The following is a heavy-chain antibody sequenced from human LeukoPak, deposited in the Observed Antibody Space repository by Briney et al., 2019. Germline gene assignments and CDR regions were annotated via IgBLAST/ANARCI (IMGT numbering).Heavy chain of an antibody. V-gene: IGHV3-11*04. J-gene: IGHJ5*02. CDR1: GFTFSDYY. Sequence: PGGSLRLSCAASGFTFSDYYMSWIRQAPGKGLEWVSYISSSGTTIYYADSVKGRFTISRDNAKNSLYLQMNSLRAEDTAVYYCARVGIAVADLNWFDPWGQGTLVTVSS. CDR2: ISSSGTTI. CDR3: ARVGIAVADLNWFDP. D-gene: IGHD6-19*01.